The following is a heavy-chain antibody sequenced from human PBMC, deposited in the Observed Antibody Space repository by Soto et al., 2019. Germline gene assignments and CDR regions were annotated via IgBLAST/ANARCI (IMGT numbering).Heavy chain of an antibody. D-gene: IGHD3-10*01. J-gene: IGHJ4*02. Sequence: PSETLSLTCAVSGGSISSGGYYWSWIRQHPGKGLEWIGYIYYSGSTYYNPSLKSRVTISVDTSKNQFSLKLSSVTAADTAVYYCARLLRYYGSGSYSNYFDYWGQGTLVTVSS. CDR3: ARLLRYYGSGSYSNYFDY. V-gene: IGHV4-31*11. CDR1: GGSISSGGYY. CDR2: IYYSGST.